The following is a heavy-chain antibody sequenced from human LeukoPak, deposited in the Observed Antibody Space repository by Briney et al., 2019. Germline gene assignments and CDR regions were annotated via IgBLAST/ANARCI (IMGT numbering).Heavy chain of an antibody. CDR2: ISAYNGNT. D-gene: IGHD3-9*01. CDR1: GYTFTSYG. CDR3: ARAYFDWLYRPDYYGMDV. V-gene: IGHV1-18*01. Sequence: GASVKVSCKASGYTFTSYGISWVRQAPGQGLEWMGWISAYNGNTNYAQKLQGRVTMTTDTSTSTAYMELRSLRSDDTAVYYCARAYFDWLYRPDYYGMDVWGQGTTVTVSS. J-gene: IGHJ6*02.